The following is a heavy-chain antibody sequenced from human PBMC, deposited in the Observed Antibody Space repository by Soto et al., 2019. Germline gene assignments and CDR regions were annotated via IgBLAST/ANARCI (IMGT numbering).Heavy chain of an antibody. CDR3: AREFRYYDILTGYYPTYYYGMDV. CDR2: IKQDGSEK. V-gene: IGHV3-7*05. Sequence: WGSLRLSCAASGFTFSSYWMSWVRQAPGKGLEWVANIKQDGSEKYYVDSVKGRFTISRDNAKNSLYLQMNSLRAEDTAVYYCAREFRYYDILTGYYPTYYYGMDVWGQGTTVTVSS. CDR1: GFTFSSYW. J-gene: IGHJ6*02. D-gene: IGHD3-9*01.